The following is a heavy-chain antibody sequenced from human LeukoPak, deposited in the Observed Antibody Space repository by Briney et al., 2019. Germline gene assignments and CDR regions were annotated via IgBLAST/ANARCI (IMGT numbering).Heavy chain of an antibody. D-gene: IGHD4-17*01. Sequence: GGSLRLSCAASGFTFSDNYMNWVRQAPGKGLEWLSYIPSSGGSNYYADSVKGRFTISRDNAKNSLYLQMNSLRVEDTAVYYCARDAYGATFDAFDIWGRGTTVTVSS. V-gene: IGHV3-11*04. CDR2: IPSSGGSN. CDR1: GFTFSDNY. CDR3: ARDAYGATFDAFDI. J-gene: IGHJ3*02.